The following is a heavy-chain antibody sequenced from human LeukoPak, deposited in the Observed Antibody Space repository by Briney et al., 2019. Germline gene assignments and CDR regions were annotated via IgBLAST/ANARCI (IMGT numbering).Heavy chain of an antibody. CDR3: ARVAPGGSYHFDY. Sequence: SETLSLTCSVSGASMSSYHWSWIRQPPGKGLEWIAYIYYSGSPIYNPSLRSRITMSLDTSKNQFSLRLSSVTAADTAVYYCARVAPGGSYHFDYWGQGTLVTVSS. J-gene: IGHJ4*02. V-gene: IGHV4-59*01. D-gene: IGHD1-26*01. CDR1: GASMSSYH. CDR2: IYYSGSP.